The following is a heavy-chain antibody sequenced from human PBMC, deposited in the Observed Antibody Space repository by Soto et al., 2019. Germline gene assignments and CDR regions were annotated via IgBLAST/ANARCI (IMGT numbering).Heavy chain of an antibody. Sequence: LSLTCTVSGGSISSYYWSWIRQPPGKGLEWIGYIYYSGSTNYNPSLKSRVTISVDTSKNQFSLKLSSVTAADTAVYYCARGVVVPAALDYWGQGTLVTVSS. CDR1: GGSISSYY. J-gene: IGHJ4*02. V-gene: IGHV4-59*01. CDR3: ARGVVVPAALDY. CDR2: IYYSGST. D-gene: IGHD2-2*01.